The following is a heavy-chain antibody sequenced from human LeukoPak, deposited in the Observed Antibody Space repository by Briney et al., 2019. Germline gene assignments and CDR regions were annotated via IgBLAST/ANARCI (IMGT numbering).Heavy chain of an antibody. CDR1: GGTFSSYA. V-gene: IGHV1-69*01. CDR3: ARGDTAMVNGYNPDDAFDI. D-gene: IGHD5-18*01. CDR2: IIPIFGTA. Sequence: GASVKVSCKASGGTFSSYAISWVRQAPGQGLEWMGGIIPIFGTANYTQKFQGRVTITADESTSTAYMELSSLRSEDTAVYYCARGDTAMVNGYNPDDAFDIWGQGTMVTVSS. J-gene: IGHJ3*02.